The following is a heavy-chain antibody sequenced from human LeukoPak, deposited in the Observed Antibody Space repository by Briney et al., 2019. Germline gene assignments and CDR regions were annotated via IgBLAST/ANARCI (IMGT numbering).Heavy chain of an antibody. J-gene: IGHJ4*02. V-gene: IGHV3-33*01. CDR2: IWYDGSNK. CDR1: GFTFSSYG. Sequence: GRSLRLSCAASGFTFSSYGMHWVRQAPGKGLGWVAVIWYDGSNKYYADSVKGRFTISRDNSKNTLYLQMNSLRAEDTAVYYCARTAAGAFFFDYWGQGTLVTVSS. CDR3: ARTAAGAFFFDY. D-gene: IGHD6-13*01.